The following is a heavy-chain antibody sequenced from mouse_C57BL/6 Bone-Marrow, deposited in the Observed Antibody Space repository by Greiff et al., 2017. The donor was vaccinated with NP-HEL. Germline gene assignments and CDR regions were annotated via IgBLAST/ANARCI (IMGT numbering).Heavy chain of an antibody. CDR3: TISTVVYFDY. J-gene: IGHJ2*01. CDR1: GYTFTDYE. Sequence: VQLQQSGAELVRPGASVTLSCKASGYTFTDYEMHWVKQTPVHGLEWIGAIDPETGGTAYNQKFKGKAILTADKSSSTAYMELRSLTSEDSAVYYCTISTVVYFDYWGKGTTLTVSS. V-gene: IGHV1-15*01. D-gene: IGHD1-1*01. CDR2: IDPETGGT.